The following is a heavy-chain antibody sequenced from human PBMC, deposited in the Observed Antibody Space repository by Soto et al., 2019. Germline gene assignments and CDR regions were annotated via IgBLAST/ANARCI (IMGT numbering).Heavy chain of an antibody. CDR2: IDPSDSYT. J-gene: IGHJ4*02. D-gene: IGHD1-26*01. CDR3: ARPLVGATGMNY. Sequence: PGESLKISCEGSGYSLTTHWINWVRQMPGKGLEWMGRIDPSDSYTNYSPSFQGHVTISADKSISTAYLQWSSLKASDTAMYYCARPLVGATGMNYWGQGTLVTVSS. CDR1: GYSLTTHW. V-gene: IGHV5-10-1*01.